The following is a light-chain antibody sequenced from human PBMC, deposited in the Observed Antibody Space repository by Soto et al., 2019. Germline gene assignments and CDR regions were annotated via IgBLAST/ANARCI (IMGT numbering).Light chain of an antibody. J-gene: IGKJ2*01. CDR2: TAT. CDR3: QQANSFPHT. V-gene: IGKV1-12*01. CDR1: QDISNW. Sequence: DIQMTQSPPSVSASVGDRVTITCRASQDISNWLAWYQQKPGKAPKLLISTATTLQSGVPSRFSGSGSGTDFSLTISSLQPEDFATYLCQQANSFPHTFGQGTKLEI.